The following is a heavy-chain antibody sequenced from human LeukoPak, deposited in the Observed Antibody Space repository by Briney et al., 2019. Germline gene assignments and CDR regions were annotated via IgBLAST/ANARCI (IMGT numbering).Heavy chain of an antibody. CDR3: AAELPRLFGGFYDDY. V-gene: IGHV3-48*01. D-gene: IGHD3-10*02. J-gene: IGHJ4*02. Sequence: PGGSLRLSCAASGFTFSSYEMNWVRQAPGKGLEWVSYISSSSSTIYYADSVKGRFTISRDNAKNSLYLQMNSLRAEDTAVYYCAAELPRLFGGFYDDYWGQGTLVTVSS. CDR2: ISSSSSTI. CDR1: GFTFSSYE.